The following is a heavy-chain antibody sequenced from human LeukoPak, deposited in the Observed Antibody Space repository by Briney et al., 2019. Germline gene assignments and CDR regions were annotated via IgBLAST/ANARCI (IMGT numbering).Heavy chain of an antibody. V-gene: IGHV3-33*01. J-gene: IGHJ6*04. CDR3: VRWGPSKAMDV. D-gene: IGHD7-27*01. CDR2: IWYDGSNK. CDR1: GFSFSSHG. Sequence: PGGSLRLSCEASGFSFSSHGMHWVRQAPGKGLEGVAVIWYDGSNKYYADSVKGRFTISRDNSKNMLYVEMNSLRAEDTAVYYCVRWGPSKAMDVWGKGTTVTVSP.